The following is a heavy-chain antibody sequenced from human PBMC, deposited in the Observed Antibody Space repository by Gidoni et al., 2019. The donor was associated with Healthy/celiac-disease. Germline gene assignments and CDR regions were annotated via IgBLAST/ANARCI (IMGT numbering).Heavy chain of an antibody. V-gene: IGHV3-30*04. CDR2: ISYDGSNK. CDR1: GFTFSSYA. D-gene: IGHD2-2*01. J-gene: IGHJ4*02. CDR3: ARDSDIVVVPAAQYDY. Sequence: QVQLVASGGGVVQPGRSLRPSCAASGFTFSSYAMHWVRQAPGKGLEWVAVISYDGSNKYYADSVKGRFTISRDNSKNTLYLQMNSLRAEDTAVYYCARDSDIVVVPAAQYDYWGQGTLVTVSS.